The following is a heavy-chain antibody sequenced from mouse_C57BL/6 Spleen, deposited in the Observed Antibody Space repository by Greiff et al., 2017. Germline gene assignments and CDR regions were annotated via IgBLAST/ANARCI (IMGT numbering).Heavy chain of an antibody. V-gene: IGHV1-15*01. CDR1: GYTFTDYE. CDR2: IDPETGGT. D-gene: IGHD1-1*01. Sequence: VKLQQSGAELVRPGASVTLSCKASGYTFTDYEMHWVKQTPVHGLEWIGAIDPETGGTAYNQKFKGKAILTADKSSSSAYMELRSLTSEASAVYYCTRDYYGSSYGFAYWGQGTLVTVSA. CDR3: TRDYYGSSYGFAY. J-gene: IGHJ3*01.